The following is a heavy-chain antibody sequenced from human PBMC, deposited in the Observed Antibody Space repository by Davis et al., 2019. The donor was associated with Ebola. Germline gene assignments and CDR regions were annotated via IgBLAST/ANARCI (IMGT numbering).Heavy chain of an antibody. J-gene: IGHJ4*02. Sequence: AASVKVSCKTSAYTFPTFDINWVRQATGQGLEWMGWINPNTGNSGYAQNFQGRVTMTADTSINTAYMELNSLRSEDTAIYYCVRVGYSGPPKFDYWGQGTLVTVSS. D-gene: IGHD5-12*01. CDR1: AYTFPTFD. CDR3: VRVGYSGPPKFDY. V-gene: IGHV1-8*02. CDR2: INPNTGNS.